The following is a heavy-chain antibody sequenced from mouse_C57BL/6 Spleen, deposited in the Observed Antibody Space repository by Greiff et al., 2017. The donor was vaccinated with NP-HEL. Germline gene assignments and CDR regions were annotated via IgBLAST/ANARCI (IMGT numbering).Heavy chain of an antibody. J-gene: IGHJ1*03. Sequence: EVKLVESGGDLVKPGGSLKLSCAASGFTFSSYGMSWVRQTPDKRLEWVATISSGGSYTYYPDSVKGRFTISRDNAKNTLYLQMSSLKSEDTAMYYCARVRYFDVWGTGTTVTVSS. CDR1: GFTFSSYG. V-gene: IGHV5-6*01. CDR2: ISSGGSYT. CDR3: ARVRYFDV.